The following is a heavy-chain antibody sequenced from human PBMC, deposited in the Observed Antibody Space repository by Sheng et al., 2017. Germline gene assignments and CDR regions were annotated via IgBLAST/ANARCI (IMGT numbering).Heavy chain of an antibody. V-gene: IGHV4-38-2*02. Sequence: QVQLQESGPGLVKPSETLSLTCAVSGYSISSGYYWGWIRQPPGKGLEWIGSIYHSGSTYYNPSLKSRVTISVDTSKNQFSLKLSSVTAADTAVYYCARDPLYILGDYRYTGFDYWGQGTLVTVSS. D-gene: IGHD3-16*02. CDR1: GYSISSGYY. J-gene: IGHJ4*02. CDR3: ARDPLYILGDYRYTGFDY. CDR2: IYHSGST.